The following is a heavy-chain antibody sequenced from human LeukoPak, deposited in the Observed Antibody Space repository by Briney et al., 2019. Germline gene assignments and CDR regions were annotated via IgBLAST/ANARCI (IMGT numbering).Heavy chain of an antibody. V-gene: IGHV3-48*01. CDR1: GFTFSSYS. J-gene: IGHJ4*02. CDR2: ISSSSTI. Sequence: GGSLRLSCAASGFTFSSYSMNWVRQAPGKGLEWVSYISSSSTIYYADSVKGRFTISRDNAKNSLYLQMNSLRAEDTAVYYCARDLGNYDFWSGSHFDYRRGAALVTVSS. D-gene: IGHD3-3*01. CDR3: ARDLGNYDFWSGSHFDY.